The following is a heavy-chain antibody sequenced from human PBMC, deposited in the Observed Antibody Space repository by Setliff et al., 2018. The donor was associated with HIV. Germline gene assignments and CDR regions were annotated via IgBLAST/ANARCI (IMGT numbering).Heavy chain of an antibody. CDR3: ARTVKTTLGDLLSPYYYYMDL. J-gene: IGHJ6*03. D-gene: IGHD3-16*01. V-gene: IGHV1-2*06. Sequence: ASVKVSCKSSGYTFTDYFIHWVRQAPGQGLEWMGRINPNSGGTNYAQKFQGRVTMTRDTSISTAYMELSRLRSDDTAVYYCARTVKTTLGDLLSPYYYYMDLWGKGTTVTVSS. CDR1: GYTFTDYF. CDR2: INPNSGGT.